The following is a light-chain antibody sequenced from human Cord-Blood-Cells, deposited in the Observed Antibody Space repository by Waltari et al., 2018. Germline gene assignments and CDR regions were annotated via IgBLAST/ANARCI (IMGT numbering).Light chain of an antibody. J-gene: IGKJ2*01. CDR2: DAF. V-gene: IGKV3-11*01. CDR1: QSVSSY. CDR3: QQRSNWPYT. Sequence: EIVLTQSPATLSLSPGERATPSCRASQSVSSYLAWYQQKPGQAPRLLIYDAFNRATGIPARFSGSGSGTDFTLTISSLEPEDFAVYYCQQRSNWPYTFGQGTKLEIK.